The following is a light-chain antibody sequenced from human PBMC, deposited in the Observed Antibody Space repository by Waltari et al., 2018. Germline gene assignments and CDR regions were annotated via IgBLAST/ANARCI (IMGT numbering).Light chain of an antibody. Sequence: EIVLTQSPGILSLSPGEVATLSCRASQSVGRSLAWYQQKPGQAPRLVIPGASNRATGIPDRFSGSGSGTDFSLTISRLEPEDFAVYYCQHYVRLPVTFGRGTKVEIK. CDR1: QSVGRS. CDR2: GAS. V-gene: IGKV3-20*01. J-gene: IGKJ4*02. CDR3: QHYVRLPVT.